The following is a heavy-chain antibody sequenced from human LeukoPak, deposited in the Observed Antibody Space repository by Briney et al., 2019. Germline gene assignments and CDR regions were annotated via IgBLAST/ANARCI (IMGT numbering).Heavy chain of an antibody. CDR3: ARGPRNFWSGYYPSYYYYGMDV. D-gene: IGHD3-3*01. CDR2: IIPIFGTA. Sequence: SVKVSCTASGGTFSSYAISWVRQAPGQGLEWMGGIIPIFGTANYAQKFQGRVTITADESTSTAHMELSSLRSEDTAVYYCARGPRNFWSGYYPSYYYYGMDVWGQGTTVTVSS. V-gene: IGHV1-69*13. CDR1: GGTFSSYA. J-gene: IGHJ6*02.